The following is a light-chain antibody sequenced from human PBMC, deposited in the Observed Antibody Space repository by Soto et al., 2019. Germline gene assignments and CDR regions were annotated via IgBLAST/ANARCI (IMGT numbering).Light chain of an antibody. CDR3: QQCGSSPS. CDR1: QSVSSSY. J-gene: IGKJ1*01. Sequence: EIVLTQSPGTLSLSPGERATLSCRASQSVSSSYLAWYQQKPGQAPRLLIYDTSSRATGIPDRFSGSGSGTDFTLAISRLEPEDFAVDYCQQCGSSPSFGQGPNVELK. CDR2: DTS. V-gene: IGKV3-20*01.